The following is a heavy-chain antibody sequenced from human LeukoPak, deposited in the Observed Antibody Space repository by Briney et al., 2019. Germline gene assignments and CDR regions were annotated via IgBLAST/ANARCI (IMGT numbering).Heavy chain of an antibody. V-gene: IGHV4-39*01. CDR1: GGSISSSSYY. CDR2: IYDSGST. Sequence: PSETLSLTCTVSGGSISSSSYYCGWIRQPRGEGLEWIGSIYDSGSTYYSPSLKSRFTISVDTSKNQFSLKLSSVPAADTDVYYCARKADSSSWYVYYYYYMDVWGKGTTVTVSS. D-gene: IGHD6-13*01. CDR3: ARKADSSSWYVYYYYYMDV. J-gene: IGHJ6*03.